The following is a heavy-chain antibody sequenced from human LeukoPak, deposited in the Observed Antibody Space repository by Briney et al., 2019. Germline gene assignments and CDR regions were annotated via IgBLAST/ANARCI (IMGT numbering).Heavy chain of an antibody. CDR1: GGSISYYY. J-gene: IGHJ5*02. CDR3: ARGGTYNDILSFDP. Sequence: PSETLSLTCTVSGGSISYYYWTRLRQSPGKGLEWIGQIYYTGSTYYNPSLQRRLTISVDTSRNQFSLNLTSVTAADTAVYYCARGGTYNDILSFDPWGQGTLVTVSS. CDR2: IYYTGST. D-gene: IGHD3-9*01. V-gene: IGHV4-59*01.